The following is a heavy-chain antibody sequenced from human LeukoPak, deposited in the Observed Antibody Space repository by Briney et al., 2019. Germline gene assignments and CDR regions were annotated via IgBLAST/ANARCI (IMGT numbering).Heavy chain of an antibody. V-gene: IGHV3-21*01. CDR2: ISSSSSYI. CDR1: GFTFGSYS. Sequence: PGGSLRLSCAAPGFTFGSYSMNWVRQAPGKGLEWVSSISSSSSYIYYADSVKGRFTISRDKAKNSLYLQMNSLRAEDTAIYYCAREGMVATFDYWGQGTLVTVSS. J-gene: IGHJ4*02. CDR3: AREGMVATFDY. D-gene: IGHD5-12*01.